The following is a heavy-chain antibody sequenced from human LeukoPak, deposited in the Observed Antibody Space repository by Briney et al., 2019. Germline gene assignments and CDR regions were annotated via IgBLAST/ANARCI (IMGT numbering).Heavy chain of an antibody. CDR2: ISYDGSNK. J-gene: IGHJ4*02. Sequence: PGGLLRLSCAASGFTFSSYAMHWVRQAPGKGLEWVAVISYDGSNKYYADSVKCRFTISRDNSKNTLYLQMNSLRAEDTAVYYCAREVLQNYDSSGYVRGEFDYWGQGTLVTVSS. CDR3: AREVLQNYDSSGYVRGEFDY. CDR1: GFTFSSYA. D-gene: IGHD3-22*01. V-gene: IGHV3-30-3*01.